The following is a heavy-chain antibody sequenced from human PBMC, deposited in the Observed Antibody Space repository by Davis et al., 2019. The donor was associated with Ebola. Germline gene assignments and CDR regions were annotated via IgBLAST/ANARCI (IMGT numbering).Heavy chain of an antibody. CDR2: IYYSGST. D-gene: IGHD4/OR15-4a*01. CDR3: ARDRGLSTPGYMDV. CDR1: GGSISSGGYY. J-gene: IGHJ6*03. V-gene: IGHV4-31*03. Sequence: SETLSLTCTVSGGSISSGGYYWSWIRQHPGKGLEWIGYIYYSGSTYYNPSLKSRVTISVDTSKNQFSLKLSSVTAADTAVYYCARDRGLSTPGYMDVWGKGTTVTVSS.